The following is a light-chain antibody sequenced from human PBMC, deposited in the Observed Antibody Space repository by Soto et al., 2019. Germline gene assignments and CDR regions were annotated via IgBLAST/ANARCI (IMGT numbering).Light chain of an antibody. V-gene: IGKV3-11*01. CDR2: RAS. J-gene: IGKJ5*01. Sequence: EIVLTQSPASLSLSPGERATLSFRASQSVNSYLVWYQQKPGQAPRLLVFRASTRAPGIPARFSGSGSGTDFTLTINSLEPEDFAVYYCQQRSKWPITFGQGTRLEIK. CDR1: QSVNSY. CDR3: QQRSKWPIT.